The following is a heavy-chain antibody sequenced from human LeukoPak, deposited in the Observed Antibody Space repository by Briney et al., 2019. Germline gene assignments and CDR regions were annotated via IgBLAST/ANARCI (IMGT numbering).Heavy chain of an antibody. CDR2: IWYDGSNK. J-gene: IGHJ4*02. D-gene: IGHD6-13*01. CDR3: ARERSLGYSSSWYYFDY. Sequence: GGSLRLSCAASGFTFSSYGMHWVRQAPGKGLEWVAVIWYDGSNKYYADSVKGRFTISRDNFKNTLYLQMNSLRAEDTAVYYCARERSLGYSSSWYYFDYWGQGTLVTVSS. V-gene: IGHV3-33*01. CDR1: GFTFSSYG.